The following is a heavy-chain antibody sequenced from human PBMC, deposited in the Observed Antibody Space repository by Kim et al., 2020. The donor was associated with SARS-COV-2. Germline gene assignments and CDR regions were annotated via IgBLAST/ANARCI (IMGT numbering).Heavy chain of an antibody. CDR3: AKGGYDYIWGSSDY. D-gene: IGHD3-16*01. V-gene: IGHV3-9*01. CDR2: ISWNSGSI. CDR1: GFTFDDYA. Sequence: GGSLRLSCVASGFTFDDYAMHWVRQAPGKGLEWVSGISWNSGSIGYADSVKGRFTISRDNAKNSLYLQMNSLRAEDTALYYCAKGGYDYIWGSSDYWGQGTLVTVSS. J-gene: IGHJ4*02.